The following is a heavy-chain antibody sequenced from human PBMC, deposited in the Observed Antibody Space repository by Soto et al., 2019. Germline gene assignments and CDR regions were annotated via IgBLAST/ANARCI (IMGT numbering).Heavy chain of an antibody. CDR3: AREVGSLNWFDP. CDR1: GFTFSSYS. D-gene: IGHD1-26*01. V-gene: IGHV3-48*02. J-gene: IGHJ5*02. CDR2: ISSSSSTI. Sequence: EVQLVESGGGLVQPGGSLRLSCAASGFTFSSYSMNWVRQAQGKGLEWVSYISSSSSTIYYADSVKGRFTFSRDNSKNSLELQLNTPRDEDTAVYYCAREVGSLNWFDPWGQGTLFTVSS.